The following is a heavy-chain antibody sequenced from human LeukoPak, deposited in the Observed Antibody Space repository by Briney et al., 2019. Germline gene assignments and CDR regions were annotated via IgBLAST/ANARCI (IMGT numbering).Heavy chain of an antibody. J-gene: IGHJ4*02. Sequence: GGSLRLSCAASGFTFSSYAMHWVRQAPGKGLEWVAVISYDGSNKYYADSVKGRFTISRDNAKNSLYLQMNSLRAEDTAVYYCARDTPYDYVWGSYLDDYWGQGTLVTVSS. V-gene: IGHV3-30-3*01. D-gene: IGHD3-16*02. CDR1: GFTFSSYA. CDR3: ARDTPYDYVWGSYLDDY. CDR2: ISYDGSNK.